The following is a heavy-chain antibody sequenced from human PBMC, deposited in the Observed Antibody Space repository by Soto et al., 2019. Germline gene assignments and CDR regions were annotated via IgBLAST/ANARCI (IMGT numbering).Heavy chain of an antibody. CDR3: AKEVHCGGVSCSWSEGFDY. D-gene: IGHD2-15*01. CDR1: GFIFSSYG. CDR2: ISYEGSHT. Sequence: QVQLVESGGGVVQPGRSLRLSCAASGFIFSSYGMHWVRQAPGKGLEWVAVISYEGSHTYYADSVKGRFTITRDNSKNTLYLQMNSLRPEDTAVYYSAKEVHCGGVSCSWSEGFDYWGQGTLLTVSS. V-gene: IGHV3-30*18. J-gene: IGHJ4*02.